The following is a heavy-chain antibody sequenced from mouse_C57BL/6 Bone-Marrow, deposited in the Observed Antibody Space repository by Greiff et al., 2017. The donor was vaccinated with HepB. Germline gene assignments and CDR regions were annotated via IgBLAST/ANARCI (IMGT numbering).Heavy chain of an antibody. J-gene: IGHJ2*01. CDR3: ARAPHYYGSSLYYFDY. V-gene: IGHV5-16*01. CDR2: INYDGSST. Sequence: EVKLVESEGGLVQPGSSMKLSCTASGFTFSDYYMAWVRQVPEKGLEWVANINYDGSSTYYLDSLKSRFIISRDNAKKILYLQMSSLKSEETATYYCARAPHYYGSSLYYFDYWGQGTTLTVSS. D-gene: IGHD1-1*01. CDR1: GFTFSDYY.